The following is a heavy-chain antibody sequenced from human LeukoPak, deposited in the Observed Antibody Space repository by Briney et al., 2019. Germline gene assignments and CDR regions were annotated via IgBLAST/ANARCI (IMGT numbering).Heavy chain of an antibody. V-gene: IGHV3-11*04. CDR2: ISSSGSTI. Sequence: GGSLRLSCVASGFNFRDYYMARIRQAPGKGLEWVSYISSSGSTIYYADSVKGRFTISRDNAKNSLYLQMNSLRAEDTAVYYCAELGITMIGGVWGKGTTVTISS. D-gene: IGHD3-10*02. CDR3: AELGITMIGGV. CDR1: GFNFRDYY. J-gene: IGHJ6*04.